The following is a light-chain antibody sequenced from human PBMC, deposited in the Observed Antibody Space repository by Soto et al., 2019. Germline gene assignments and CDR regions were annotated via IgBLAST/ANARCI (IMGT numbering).Light chain of an antibody. CDR1: QSISIR. CDR3: QQYRLLCT. Sequence: DIDVTQAPVTLSASIGDRVTMPXRASQSISIRFAWFQQKTERAHRXXNYXASSFESVVPSMFSGSGCGNEFTLTIFGLPHYYGPTYYCQQYRLLCTFGQGTMVDIK. J-gene: IGKJ1*01. V-gene: IGKV1-5*01. CDR2: XAS.